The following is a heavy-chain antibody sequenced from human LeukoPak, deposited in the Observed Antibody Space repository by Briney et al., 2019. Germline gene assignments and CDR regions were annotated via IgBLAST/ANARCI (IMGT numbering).Heavy chain of an antibody. V-gene: IGHV4-4*07. D-gene: IGHD3-10*01. J-gene: IGHJ4*02. CDR3: ARDLWFGEPSYYFDY. CDR2: IYTSGST. CDR1: GGSISSYY. Sequence: SETLSLTCTVSGGSISSYYWSWIRQPAGKGLEWIGRIYTSGSTDYNPSLKSRVTMSVDTSKNQFSLKLRSVTAADTAVYYCARDLWFGEPSYYFDYWGQGTLVTVSS.